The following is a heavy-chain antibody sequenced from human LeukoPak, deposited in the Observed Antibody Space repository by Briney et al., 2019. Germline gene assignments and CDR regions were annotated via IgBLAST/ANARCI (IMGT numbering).Heavy chain of an antibody. J-gene: IGHJ6*03. CDR1: GGPISSYY. CDR2: IYYSGST. CDR3: ARGLAISPYYYYYMDV. D-gene: IGHD3-3*01. V-gene: IGHV4-59*01. Sequence: SETLSLTCTVSGGPISSYYWSWIRQPPGKGLEWIGYIYYSGSTNYNPSLKSRVTISADTPKNQFSLKLSSVTAADTAVYYCARGLAISPYYYYYMDVWGKGTTVTVSS.